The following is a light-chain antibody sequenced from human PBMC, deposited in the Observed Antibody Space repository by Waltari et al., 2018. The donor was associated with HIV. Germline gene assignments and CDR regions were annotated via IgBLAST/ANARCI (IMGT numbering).Light chain of an antibody. V-gene: IGLV2-8*01. J-gene: IGLJ2*01. Sequence: GQSVTISCTGTSSDVGGYNYVSWYQQYPGKAPKLMIYEVSKRPSGVPDRFSGSKSGNTASLTVSGLQAEDEADYYCSSYAGSNNFGVFGGGTKLTVL. CDR2: EVS. CDR1: SSDVGGYNY. CDR3: SSYAGSNNFGV.